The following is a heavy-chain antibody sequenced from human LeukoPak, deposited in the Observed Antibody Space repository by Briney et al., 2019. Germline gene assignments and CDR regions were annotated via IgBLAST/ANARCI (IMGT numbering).Heavy chain of an antibody. CDR1: GGSISGYY. CDR3: VRFGVNYDMDV. CDR2: IHYSGRA. V-gene: IGHV4-59*01. Sequence: PSETLSLTCSVSGGSISGYYWTWVRQPPGKGLEWIGQIHYSGRADYNPSLKSRITMSVDTSRNQISLKLSSVTAADTAIYYCVRFGVNYDMDVWGQGITVTVFS. J-gene: IGHJ6*02. D-gene: IGHD3-16*01.